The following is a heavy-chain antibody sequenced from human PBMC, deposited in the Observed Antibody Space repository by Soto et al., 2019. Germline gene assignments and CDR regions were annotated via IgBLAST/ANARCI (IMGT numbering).Heavy chain of an antibody. CDR3: ARVIPAAGSDY. CDR2: ISSNGGST. D-gene: IGHD6-13*01. J-gene: IGHJ4*02. Sequence: GGSLRLSCAASGFTFSNYAMHWVRQAPGKGLEYVSAISSNGGSTYYANSVKGRFTISRDNSKNTLYLQMGSLRAEDMAVYYCARVIPAAGSDYWGQGTLVTVSS. V-gene: IGHV3-64*01. CDR1: GFTFSNYA.